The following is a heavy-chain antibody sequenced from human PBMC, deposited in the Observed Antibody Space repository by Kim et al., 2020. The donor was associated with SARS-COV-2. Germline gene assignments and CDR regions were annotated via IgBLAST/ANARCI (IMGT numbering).Heavy chain of an antibody. CDR2: IKSKPDGGTT. CDR3: TVLTGYYTKY. J-gene: IGHJ4*02. D-gene: IGHD3-9*01. V-gene: IGHV3-15*01. Sequence: GGSLRLSCAASGFTFSNAWMNWVRQAPGKGLEWAGRIKSKPDGGTTDYAAPVKGRFTISRDDSQNTVYLQMNSLKIEDTAVYYCTVLTGYYTKYWGQGTLVAVSS. CDR1: GFTFSNAW.